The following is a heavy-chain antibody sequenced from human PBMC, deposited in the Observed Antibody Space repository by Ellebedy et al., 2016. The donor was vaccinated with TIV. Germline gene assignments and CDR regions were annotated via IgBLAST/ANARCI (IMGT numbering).Heavy chain of an antibody. J-gene: IGHJ5*02. CDR2: ISSSGSTI. Sequence: GESLKISCAASGFTFNNFGMNWVRQAPGKGMEWISYISSSGSTIYYTDSVKGRFTISRDNANNSLSLQMNSLRAEDTAVYYWARSNTLVRGVSGLGWFDPWGQGTPVTVSS. D-gene: IGHD3-10*01. CDR1: GFTFNNFG. CDR3: ARSNTLVRGVSGLGWFDP. V-gene: IGHV3-48*04.